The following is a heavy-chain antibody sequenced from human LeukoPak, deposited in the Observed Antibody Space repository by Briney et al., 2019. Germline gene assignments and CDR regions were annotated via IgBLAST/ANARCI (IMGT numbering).Heavy chain of an antibody. J-gene: IGHJ4*02. CDR2: INSDGSST. CDR3: ARGGSYATFDY. Sequence: GGSLRLSCAASGFTFSSYWMHWVRQAPGRGLVWVSRINSDGSSTSYADSVKGRFTISRDNAKNTLYLQMNSLRAEDTAVYYCARGGSYATFDYWGQGTLVTVSS. CDR1: GFTFSSYW. D-gene: IGHD1-26*01. V-gene: IGHV3-74*01.